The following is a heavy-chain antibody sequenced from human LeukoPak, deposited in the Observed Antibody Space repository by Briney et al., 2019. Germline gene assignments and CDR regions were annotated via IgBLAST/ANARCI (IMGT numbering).Heavy chain of an antibody. D-gene: IGHD3-10*01. CDR2: IYPGDSDT. V-gene: IGHV5-51*01. CDR1: GYSFTSYW. J-gene: IGHJ4*02. Sequence: GESLKISCKGFGYSFTSYWIGWVRQMPGKGLECMGIIYPGDSDTRYSPSFQGQVTISADKSISTAYLQWSSLKASDTAMYYCAIRPPYYYGSGSLSYDYWGQGTLVTVSS. CDR3: AIRPPYYYGSGSLSYDY.